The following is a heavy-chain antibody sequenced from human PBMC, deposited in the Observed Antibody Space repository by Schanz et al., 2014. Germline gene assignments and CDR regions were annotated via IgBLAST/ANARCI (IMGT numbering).Heavy chain of an antibody. Sequence: QVHLVQSGAEVKEPGSSVKVSCKASGGTFRSYTVSWVRQAPGQGLEWMGRITPTLGKVDYAQKFQGRVTITADISTSTAYMELSNLRSEDTAVYYCARAGQDYSDSSGYATYYFGNWGQGTLVTVSS. D-gene: IGHD3-22*01. V-gene: IGHV1-69*04. CDR2: ITPTLGKV. CDR1: GGTFRSYT. J-gene: IGHJ4*02. CDR3: ARAGQDYSDSSGYATYYFGN.